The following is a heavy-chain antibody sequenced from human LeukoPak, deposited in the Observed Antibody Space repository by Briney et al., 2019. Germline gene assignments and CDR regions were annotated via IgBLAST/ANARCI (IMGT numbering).Heavy chain of an antibody. Sequence: LPGGSLRLSRAASGFTFSSYAMSWVRQAPGKGLEWDSAISGSGGSTFHADSVKGRFTISRDNSKNTLYLQMNSLRAEDTAVYYCAKDSRAHCGGCEFDIWGQGTMVTVSS. CDR3: AKDSRAHCGGCEFDI. D-gene: IGHD2-21*01. CDR2: ISGSGGST. CDR1: GFTFSSYA. V-gene: IGHV3-23*01. J-gene: IGHJ3*02.